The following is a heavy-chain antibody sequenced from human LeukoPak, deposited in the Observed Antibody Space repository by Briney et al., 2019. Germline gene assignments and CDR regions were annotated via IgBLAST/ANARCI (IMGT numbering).Heavy chain of an antibody. CDR2: IYHSGST. V-gene: IGHV4-38-2*02. CDR3: ARVATAGTYYFDY. CDR1: GGSISSYY. Sequence: PSETLSLTCTVSGGSISSYYWGWIRQPPGKGLEWIGSIYHSGSTYYNPSLKSRVTISVDTSKNQFSLKLSSVTAADTAVYYCARVATAGTYYFDYWGQGTLVTVSS. D-gene: IGHD6-13*01. J-gene: IGHJ4*02.